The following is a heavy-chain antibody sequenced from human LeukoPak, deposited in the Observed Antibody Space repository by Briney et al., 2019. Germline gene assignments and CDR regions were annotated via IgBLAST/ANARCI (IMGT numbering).Heavy chain of an antibody. J-gene: IGHJ4*02. CDR2: VKSYGSST. CDR3: AREGFLGPVTAYLDY. D-gene: IGHD2-21*02. Sequence: GESLRLSCAASGFTFSSYAMHWVRQAPGKGLVWVSRVKSYGSSTSYADSVKGRLIISRDNARNTLYLQMNSLRAEDTAVYYCAREGFLGPVTAYLDYWGQGTPVTVSS. V-gene: IGHV3-74*01. CDR1: GFTFSSYA.